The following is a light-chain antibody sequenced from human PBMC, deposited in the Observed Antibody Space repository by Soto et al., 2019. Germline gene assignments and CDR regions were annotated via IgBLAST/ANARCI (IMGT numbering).Light chain of an antibody. CDR2: DVS. Sequence: QSVLTQPASVSGSPGQSITISCTGTSSDVGLYNYVSWYQQHPGKAPKLMIYDVSKRPSGPSNRFSGSKSGNTASLTISGLQAEDEADYYCSSYTSSSTYVFGTGTKVTVL. J-gene: IGLJ1*01. CDR3: SSYTSSSTYV. CDR1: SSDVGLYNY. V-gene: IGLV2-14*03.